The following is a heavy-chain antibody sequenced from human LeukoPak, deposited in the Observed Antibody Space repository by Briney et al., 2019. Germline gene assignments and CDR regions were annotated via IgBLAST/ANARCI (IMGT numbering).Heavy chain of an antibody. V-gene: IGHV3-66*01. CDR1: GFTVSSNY. J-gene: IGHJ6*02. Sequence: QTGGSLRLSCAASGFTVSSNYMSWVRQAPGKGLEWVSVIYSGGSTYYADSVKGRFTISRDNSKNTLYLQMNSLRAEDTAVYYCAKSSGYYTSHYHYGMDVWGQGTTVTVSS. CDR2: IYSGGST. CDR3: AKSSGYYTSHYHYGMDV. D-gene: IGHD3-3*01.